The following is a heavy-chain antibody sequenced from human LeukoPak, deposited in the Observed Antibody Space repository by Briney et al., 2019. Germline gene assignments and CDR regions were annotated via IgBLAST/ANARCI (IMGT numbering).Heavy chain of an antibody. V-gene: IGHV1-18*01. Sequence: ASVKVSCKASGYTFTSYGISWVRQAPGQGLEWMGWISAYNGITNYAQKFQGRVTITRDTSASTAYMEVSSLRSEDTAVYYCARDNFIKSTVTLDYWGQGTLVTVSS. CDR3: ARDNFIKSTVTLDY. J-gene: IGHJ4*02. CDR1: GYTFTSYG. CDR2: ISAYNGIT. D-gene: IGHD4-17*01.